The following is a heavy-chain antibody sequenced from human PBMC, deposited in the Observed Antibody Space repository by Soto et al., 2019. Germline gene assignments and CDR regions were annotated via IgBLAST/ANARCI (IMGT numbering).Heavy chain of an antibody. CDR3: ARDGGYCGGDCFDY. J-gene: IGHJ4*02. CDR1: GFTFSSYS. CDR2: ISSSSSYI. D-gene: IGHD2-21*01. V-gene: IGHV3-21*01. Sequence: EVQLVESGGGLVKPGGSLRLSCAASGFTFSSYSMNWVRQAPGKGLEWVSSISSSSSYIYYADSVKGRFTISRDNAKNSLYLQMNSLRAEETAVYYCARDGGYCGGDCFDYWGQGTLVTVSS.